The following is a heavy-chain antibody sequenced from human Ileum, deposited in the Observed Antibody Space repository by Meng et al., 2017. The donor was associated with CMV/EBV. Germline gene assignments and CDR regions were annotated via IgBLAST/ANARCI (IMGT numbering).Heavy chain of an antibody. CDR3: SRIIVSRGYSFDY. J-gene: IGHJ4*02. CDR2: INPNSGST. V-gene: IGHV1-2*02. Sequence: VQLVQSCAELTKPGASVEVSCMLSGSTFTNNLMNWVRQAPGQGLEWMGWINPNSGSTNYAQKFQGRVTMTRDTSISTAYLELNRLTSDDTAMYFCSRIIVSRGYSFDYWGQGTLVTVSS. D-gene: IGHD5-18*01. CDR1: GSTFTNNL.